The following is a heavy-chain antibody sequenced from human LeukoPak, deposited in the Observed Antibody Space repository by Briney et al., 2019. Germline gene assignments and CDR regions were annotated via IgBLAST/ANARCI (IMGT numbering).Heavy chain of an antibody. J-gene: IGHJ4*02. CDR1: GGSISSSSYY. CDR3: ARDSRGDIVAEWYFDY. D-gene: IGHD5-12*01. V-gene: IGHV4-39*07. Sequence: PSETLSLTCTVSGGSISSSSYYWGWIRQPPGKGLEWIGSIYYSGSTNYNPSLKSRVTISVDTSKNQFSLKLSSVTAADTAVYYCARDSRGDIVAEWYFDYWGQGTLVTVSS. CDR2: IYYSGST.